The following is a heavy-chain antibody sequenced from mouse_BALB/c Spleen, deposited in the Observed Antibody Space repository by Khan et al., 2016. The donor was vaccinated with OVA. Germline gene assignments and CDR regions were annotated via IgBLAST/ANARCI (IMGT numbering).Heavy chain of an antibody. D-gene: IGHD2-14*01. CDR3: ARGGAAYYRNDGGAMDY. Sequence: VQLQQSGPELKKPGETVRISCKASGYTFTTAGMQWVQKMPGKGLKWIGWINTHSGVPKYAEDFKGRFAFSLETSASTVYLQITNLKNEDTATYFCARGGAAYYRNDGGAMDYWGQGTSVIVSS. CDR1: GYTFTTAG. J-gene: IGHJ4*01. CDR2: INTHSGVP. V-gene: IGHV9-4*02.